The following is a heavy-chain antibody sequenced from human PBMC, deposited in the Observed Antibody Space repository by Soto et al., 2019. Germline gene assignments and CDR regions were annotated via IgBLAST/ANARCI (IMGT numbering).Heavy chain of an antibody. J-gene: IGHJ5*02. Sequence: GGSLRLSCEASGFRFNSYSMNWVRQAPQKGLEWVSLIDARSNYIYYADSVKGRFTISRDNARNSLYLQMDSLRVEDTAVYYCAKHRVWFGELGPWGQGTLVTVSS. CDR3: AKHRVWFGELGP. CDR2: IDARSNYI. CDR1: GFRFNSYS. D-gene: IGHD3-10*01. V-gene: IGHV3-21*06.